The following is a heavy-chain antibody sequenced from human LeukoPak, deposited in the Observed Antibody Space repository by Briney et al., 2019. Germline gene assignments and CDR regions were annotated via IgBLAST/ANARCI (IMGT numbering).Heavy chain of an antibody. CDR3: ARIIINSGYSYGIDF. D-gene: IGHD5-18*01. CDR1: GFTFSSYA. J-gene: IGHJ4*02. Sequence: GGSLRLSCAASGFTFSSYAMHWVRQTPGKGLEWVAVIWHDGSNKHYRDSVKGRFTITRDNSLNILFLQMDSLRADDTAVYYCARIIINSGYSYGIDFWGQGTLVTVSS. V-gene: IGHV3-33*08. CDR2: IWHDGSNK.